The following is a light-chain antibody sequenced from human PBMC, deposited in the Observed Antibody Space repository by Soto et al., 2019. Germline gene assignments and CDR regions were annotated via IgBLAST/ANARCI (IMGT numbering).Light chain of an antibody. V-gene: IGLV2-14*01. CDR3: SSYTGGNTYWI. CDR1: SSDIGAYNY. Sequence: QSALTQPASVAGSPGQSITISCTGTSSDIGAYNYVSWYQQHPGKAPKVIIVEVSNRPSGVSNRFSGSKSGNTASLTISGLQPEDEADYHCSSYTGGNTYWIFGGGTKVTVL. CDR2: EVS. J-gene: IGLJ3*02.